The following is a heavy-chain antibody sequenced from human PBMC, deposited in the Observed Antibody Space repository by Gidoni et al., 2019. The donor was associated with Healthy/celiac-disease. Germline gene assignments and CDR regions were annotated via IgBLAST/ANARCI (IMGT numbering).Heavy chain of an antibody. CDR2: ISSSSSYI. V-gene: IGHV3-21*01. CDR3: ASRYYDYVWGSYPGVYFDY. Sequence: EVQRVTSVGRLLKPGGSLLLSCAAAGFPSGSYSMNWVRQGPGKGREWVSSISSSSSYIYYADSVKGRFTIARDNAKNSLYLQMNSLRAEDTAVYYCASRYYDYVWGSYPGVYFDYWGQGTLVTVSS. J-gene: IGHJ4*02. D-gene: IGHD3-16*02. CDR1: GFPSGSYS.